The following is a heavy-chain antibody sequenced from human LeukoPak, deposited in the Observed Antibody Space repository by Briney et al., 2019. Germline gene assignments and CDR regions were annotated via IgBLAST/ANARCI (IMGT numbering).Heavy chain of an antibody. CDR3: ARGNAFDI. CDR2: IYYSGST. J-gene: IGHJ3*02. V-gene: IGHV4-59*01. Sequence: SETLSLTCTVSGDSISSYYWNWIRQPPGKGLEWIGYIYYSGSTNYNPSLKSRVTISVDTSKNQFSLKLSSVTAADTAVYYCARGNAFDIWGQGTMVTVSS. CDR1: GDSISSYY.